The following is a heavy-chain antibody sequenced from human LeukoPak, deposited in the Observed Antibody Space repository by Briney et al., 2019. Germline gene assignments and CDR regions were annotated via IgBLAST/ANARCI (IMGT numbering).Heavy chain of an antibody. V-gene: IGHV6-1*01. J-gene: IGHJ4*02. CDR2: TYYRSKWYN. Sequence: SQTLSLTCAIPGDRVSSNSAAWNWIRLSPSRGLEWLGRTYYRSKWYNDYAVSVKSRITINPDTSKNQFSLQFNSVTPEDTAMYYCTRDHTGTWRFDFWGQGALVTVSS. CDR3: TRDHTGTWRFDF. CDR1: GDRVSSNSAA.